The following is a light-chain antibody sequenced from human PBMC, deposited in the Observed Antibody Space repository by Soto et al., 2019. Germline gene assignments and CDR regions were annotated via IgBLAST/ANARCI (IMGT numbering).Light chain of an antibody. CDR1: QSVSSN. CDR3: QQYNNWPPNNLT. CDR2: GAS. V-gene: IGKV3-15*01. J-gene: IGKJ4*01. Sequence: EIVMTQSPATLSVSPGERATLSCRASQSVSSNLAWYQQKPGQAPRLLIYGASTRATGIPARFSGSGSGTEFTLTISSLQSEDFAVYYCQQYNNWPPNNLTFGGGTKVEIK.